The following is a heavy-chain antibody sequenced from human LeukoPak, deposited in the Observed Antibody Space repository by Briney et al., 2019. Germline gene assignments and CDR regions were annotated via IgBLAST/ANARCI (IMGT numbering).Heavy chain of an antibody. V-gene: IGHV3-23*01. CDR2: ISGSGGST. Sequence: GGSLRLSCAASGFTFSSYAMSWVRQAPGKGLEWVSAISGSGGSTYYADSVKGRFTISRDNSKNTLYLQMNSLRAEDTAVYYCAKGGCSGGSCYYPYYFDYWGQGTLATVSS. CDR1: GFTFSSYA. CDR3: AKGGCSGGSCYYPYYFDY. J-gene: IGHJ4*02. D-gene: IGHD2-15*01.